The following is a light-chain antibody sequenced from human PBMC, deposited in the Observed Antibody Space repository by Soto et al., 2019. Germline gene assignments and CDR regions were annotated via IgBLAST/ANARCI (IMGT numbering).Light chain of an antibody. J-gene: IGKJ4*01. CDR2: VAS. Sequence: DVELTTTPYSVSASVVDRVTIACRASQAISSWLAWYQYKPGKAPKLLIYVASSLQSGVPSRFSGSGSGTDFTLTISSLQPEDFATYYCQPTNIFPLTFGRGTTV. CDR1: QAISSW. V-gene: IGKV1-12*01. CDR3: QPTNIFPLT.